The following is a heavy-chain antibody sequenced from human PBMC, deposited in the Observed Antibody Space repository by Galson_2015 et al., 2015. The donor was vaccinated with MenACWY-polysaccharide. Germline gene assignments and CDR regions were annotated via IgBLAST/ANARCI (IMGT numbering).Heavy chain of an antibody. CDR3: ARGSHYSYYYMDV. CDR2: MNPNSGNT. Sequence: SVKVSCKASGYTFGSRDINWVRQATGQGLEWMGWMNPNSGNTGYAQKFKGRVTMTRNTSITTAYMELSSLRSEDTAMYYCARGSHYSYYYMDVWGKGTTVLVSS. J-gene: IGHJ6*03. V-gene: IGHV1-8*01. CDR1: GYTFGSRD.